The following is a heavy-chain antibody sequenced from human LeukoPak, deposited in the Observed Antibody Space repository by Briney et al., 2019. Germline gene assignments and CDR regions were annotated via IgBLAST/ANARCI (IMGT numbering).Heavy chain of an antibody. CDR2: ISYDGSDK. J-gene: IGHJ4*02. V-gene: IGHV3-30*03. Sequence: PGGSLRLSCAASGFTFSSYGMHWVRQAPGKGLEWVAVISYDGSDKYYADSVKGRFTISRDNSKNTLYLQMNSLRAEDTAVYSCARDPRTPYCSGGSCFDSGAFDYWGQGTLVTVSS. CDR3: ARDPRTPYCSGGSCFDSGAFDY. D-gene: IGHD2-15*01. CDR1: GFTFSSYG.